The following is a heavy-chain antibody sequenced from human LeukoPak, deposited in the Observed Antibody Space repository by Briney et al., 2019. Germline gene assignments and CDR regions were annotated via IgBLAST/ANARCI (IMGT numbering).Heavy chain of an antibody. J-gene: IGHJ4*02. D-gene: IGHD2-8*01. CDR3: ARDLGYCTNGVCHTRFDY. CDR2: IYYSGST. V-gene: IGHV4-31*03. CDR1: GGSISSGGYY. Sequence: SETLSLTCTVSGGSISSGGYYWSWIRQHPGKGLEWIGYIYYSGSTYYNPSLKSRVTISVDTSKNQFSLKLSSVTAADTAVYYCARDLGYCTNGVCHTRFDYWGQGTLVAVSS.